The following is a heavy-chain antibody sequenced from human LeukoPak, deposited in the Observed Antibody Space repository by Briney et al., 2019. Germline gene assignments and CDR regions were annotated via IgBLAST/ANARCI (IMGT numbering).Heavy chain of an antibody. CDR2: INHGGST. CDR1: GGSFSGYY. D-gene: IGHD2-15*01. V-gene: IGHV4-34*01. J-gene: IGHJ3*02. Sequence: SETLSLTCAVYGGSFSGYYWSWIRQPPGKGLEWIGEINHGGSTNYNPSLKSRVTISVDTSKNQFSLKLSSVTAADTAVYYCARAGLLPWDIWGQGTMVTVSS. CDR3: ARAGLLPWDI.